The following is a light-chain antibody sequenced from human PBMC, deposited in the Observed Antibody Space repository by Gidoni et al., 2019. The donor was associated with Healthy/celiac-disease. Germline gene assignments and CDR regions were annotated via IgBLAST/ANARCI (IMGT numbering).Light chain of an antibody. CDR3: QQYNNWPPLT. Sequence: EIVMTQSPATLSVSPGERATLSCRASQSVSSNLAWYPQKHGQSPRLLIYCASTRATGIPARFSCSGSGTEFTLTISSLQSEDFAVYYCQQYNNWPPLTFGGGTKVEIK. J-gene: IGKJ4*01. V-gene: IGKV3-15*01. CDR1: QSVSSN. CDR2: CAS.